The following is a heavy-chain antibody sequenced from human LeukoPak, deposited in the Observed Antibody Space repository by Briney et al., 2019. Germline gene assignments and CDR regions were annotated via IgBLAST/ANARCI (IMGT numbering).Heavy chain of an antibody. CDR3: ARCGVVPIPGWSIYWFDP. V-gene: IGHV4-31*03. CDR2: IYYSGST. Sequence: PSQTLSLTCTVSGGSISSGGYYWSWIRQHPGKGLEWIGYIYYSGSTYYNPSLKSRVTISVDTSKNQFSLKLSSVTAADTAVYYCARCGVVPIPGWSIYWFDPWGQGTLVTVSS. J-gene: IGHJ5*02. CDR1: GGSISSGGYY. D-gene: IGHD2-2*01.